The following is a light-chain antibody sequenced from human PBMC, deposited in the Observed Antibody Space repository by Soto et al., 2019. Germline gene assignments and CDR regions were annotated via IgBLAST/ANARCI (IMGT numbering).Light chain of an antibody. V-gene: IGLV2-14*01. Sequence: QSALTQPASVSASPGQSITISCTGTSSDVGRYDYVSWYQQYPGKAPKLIIYEVSNRASGVSNRFSGSKSGNTASLTISGLHAEDEADYYCSSYTSSSTLGFGGGTKLTVL. CDR3: SSYTSSSTLG. J-gene: IGLJ3*02. CDR2: EVS. CDR1: SSDVGRYDY.